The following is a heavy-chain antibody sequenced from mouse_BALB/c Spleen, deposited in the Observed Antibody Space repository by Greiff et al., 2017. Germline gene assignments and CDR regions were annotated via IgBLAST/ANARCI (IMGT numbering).Heavy chain of an antibody. V-gene: IGHV1-7*01. Sequence: QVQLQQPGAELAKPGASVKMSCKASGYTFTSYWMHWVKQRPGQGLEWIGYINPSTGYTEYNQKFKDKATLTADKSSSTAYMQLSSLTSEDSAVYYCARLGRSLAYWGQGTLVTVSA. CDR1: GYTFTSYW. CDR2: INPSTGYT. J-gene: IGHJ3*01. CDR3: ARLGRSLAY.